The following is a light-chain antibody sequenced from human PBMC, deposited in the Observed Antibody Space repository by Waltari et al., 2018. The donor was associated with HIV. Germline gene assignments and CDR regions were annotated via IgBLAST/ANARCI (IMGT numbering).Light chain of an antibody. CDR3: SSPAGSKVV. CDR2: DVI. V-gene: IGLV2-8*01. CDR1: SSDVGGYNY. Sequence: QSALTKPPSASGYPGQSVTLSCTGTSSDVGGYNYVSWHQQHPGKAPKLMFYDVITRPSLLPDPFSASRSCTTASLTVSGLHPEAEADYYCSSPAGSKVVFVGWTRLTVL. J-gene: IGLJ2*01.